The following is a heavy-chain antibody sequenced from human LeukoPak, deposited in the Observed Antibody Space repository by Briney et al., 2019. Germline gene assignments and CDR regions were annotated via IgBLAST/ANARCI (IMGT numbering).Heavy chain of an antibody. CDR2: ISSNGGST. CDR3: ARGGGSGSYTDYFDY. J-gene: IGHJ4*02. V-gene: IGHV3-64*01. CDR1: GFTFSSYA. Sequence: PGGSLRLSCAASGFTFSSYAMHWVRQAPGKGLEYVSAISSNGGSTYYANSVKGRFTISRDNSKNTLYLQMNSLRAGDTAVYYCARGGGSGSYTDYFDYWGQGTLVTVSS. D-gene: IGHD3-10*01.